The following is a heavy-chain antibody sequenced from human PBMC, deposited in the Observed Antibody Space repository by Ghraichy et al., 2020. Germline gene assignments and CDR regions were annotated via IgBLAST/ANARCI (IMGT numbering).Heavy chain of an antibody. CDR2: INPDGII. CDR1: GGSFSDDY. CDR3: ARGGLRRSNVKTNNQQSGMDV. J-gene: IGHJ6*02. Sequence: SETLSLTCAVYGGSFSDDYWSWIRQSPGKGLEWIGEINPDGIINYNPSLKSRLFISEDTSKRQFSLSLTAVIAADSAVYYCARGGLRRSNVKTNNQQSGMDVWGQGTSVTVSS. V-gene: IGHV4-34*01. D-gene: IGHD4-23*01.